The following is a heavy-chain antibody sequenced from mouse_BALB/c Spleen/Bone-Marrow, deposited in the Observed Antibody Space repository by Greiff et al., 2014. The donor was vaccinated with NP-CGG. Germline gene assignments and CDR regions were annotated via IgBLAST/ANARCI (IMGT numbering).Heavy chain of an antibody. Sequence: VQLKESGSGLVQPGGSLKLSCAASGFDFSRYWMRWVRQAPGKGLEWIGEINPDSSTINYTPSLKDKFIISRDNAKNTLYLQMSKVRSEDTALYYCARQGYYGYSDYWGQGTTLTVSS. J-gene: IGHJ2*01. D-gene: IGHD1-1*01. V-gene: IGHV4-1*02. CDR2: INPDSSTI. CDR1: GFDFSRYW. CDR3: ARQGYYGYSDY.